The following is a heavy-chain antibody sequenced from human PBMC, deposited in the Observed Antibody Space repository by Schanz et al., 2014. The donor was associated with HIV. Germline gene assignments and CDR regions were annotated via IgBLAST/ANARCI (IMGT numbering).Heavy chain of an antibody. V-gene: IGHV3-43*01. CDR3: ARVSLAVAGGFDY. D-gene: IGHD6-19*01. Sequence: EVHLVESGGVVVQPGGSLRLACAVSGFTFTDYSLHWVRQAPGKGLEWLSVISSDGGHSYYADSVKGRFTISRDNAKNSLYLQMNSLRDDDTAVYYCARVSLAVAGGFDYWGQGTLVTVSS. CDR1: GFTFTDYS. J-gene: IGHJ4*02. CDR2: ISSDGGHS.